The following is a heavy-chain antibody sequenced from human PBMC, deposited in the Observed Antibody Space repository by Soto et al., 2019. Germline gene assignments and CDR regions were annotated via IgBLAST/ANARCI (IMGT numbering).Heavy chain of an antibody. CDR2: IYYSGST. CDR3: AGDYSSSSNYYYYYGMDV. V-gene: IGHV4-61*01. Sequence: QVQLQESGPGLVKPSETLSLTCTVSGGSVSSGSYFWSWIRQPPGKGLEWIGYIYYSGSTNYNPSLKSRVTISVDTSKNQFSLKLSSVTAADTAVYYCAGDYSSSSNYYYYYGMDVWGQGTTVTVSS. D-gene: IGHD6-6*01. J-gene: IGHJ6*02. CDR1: GGSVSSGSYF.